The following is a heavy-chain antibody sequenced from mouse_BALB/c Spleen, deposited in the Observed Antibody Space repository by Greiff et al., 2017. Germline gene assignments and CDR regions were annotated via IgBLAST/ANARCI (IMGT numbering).Heavy chain of an antibody. Sequence: EVKLVESGGGLVQPGGSLRLSCATSGFTFTDYYMSWVRQPPGKALEWLGFIRNKANGYTTEYSASVKGRFTISRDNSQSILYLQMNTLRAEDSATYYCARVYYGSSFAMDYWGQGTSVTVSS. V-gene: IGHV7-3*02. D-gene: IGHD1-1*01. CDR1: GFTFTDYY. J-gene: IGHJ4*01. CDR2: IRNKANGYTT. CDR3: ARVYYGSSFAMDY.